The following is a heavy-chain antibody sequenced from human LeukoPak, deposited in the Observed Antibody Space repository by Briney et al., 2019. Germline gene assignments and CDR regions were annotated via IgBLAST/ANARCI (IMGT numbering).Heavy chain of an antibody. CDR1: GFTFSSYA. J-gene: IGHJ4*02. CDR3: ARGALIPDF. CDR2: ISKSDGST. D-gene: IGHD2-21*01. Sequence: EGSLRLSCAASGFTFSSYAMTWVRQAPGKGLAWVSSISKSDGSTYYADSVKGRFTISRDNSKNTVYLHLDSLRVEDTAIYYCARGALIPDFRGQGTLVTVSS. V-gene: IGHV3-23*01.